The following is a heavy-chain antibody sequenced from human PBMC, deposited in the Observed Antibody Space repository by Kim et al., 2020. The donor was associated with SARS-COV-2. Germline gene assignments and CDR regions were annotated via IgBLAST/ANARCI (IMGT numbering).Heavy chain of an antibody. Sequence: GGSLRLSCAASGFTFSSYAMHWVRQAPGKGLEWVAVISYDGSNKYYADSVKGRFTISRDNSKNTLYLQMNSLRAEDTAVYYCAAVDTAMVFALGADYWGQGTLVTVSS. V-gene: IGHV3-30*04. CDR2: ISYDGSNK. J-gene: IGHJ4*02. D-gene: IGHD5-18*01. CDR3: AAVDTAMVFALGADY. CDR1: GFTFSSYA.